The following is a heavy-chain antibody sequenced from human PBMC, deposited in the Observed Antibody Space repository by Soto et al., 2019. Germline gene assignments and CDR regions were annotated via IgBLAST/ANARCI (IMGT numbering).Heavy chain of an antibody. CDR3: ARAESSSWHNFDY. Sequence: QVQLVESGGGVVQPGRSLRLSCAASGFTFSRYAMHWVRQAPGKGLEWVAVISYDGSNKYYADSVKGRFTISRDNFKNTLYLQINSLRAEDTAVYYCARAESSSWHNFDYWGQGTLVTVSS. CDR1: GFTFSRYA. J-gene: IGHJ4*02. CDR2: ISYDGSNK. D-gene: IGHD6-13*01. V-gene: IGHV3-30-3*01.